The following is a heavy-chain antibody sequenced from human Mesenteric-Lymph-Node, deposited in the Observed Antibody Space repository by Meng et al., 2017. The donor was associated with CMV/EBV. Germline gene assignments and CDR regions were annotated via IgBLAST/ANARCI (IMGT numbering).Heavy chain of an antibody. V-gene: IGHV3-30*04. Sequence: CAAAGITFSTYSMHWVRQAPGKGLEWVASVSYDGTKKHYRDAVKGRITISRDNSKNMLYLQINSLRPEDMAVYYCATGGVEATSAIDYWGQGTLVTVSS. J-gene: IGHJ4*02. CDR2: VSYDGTKK. D-gene: IGHD1-26*01. CDR3: ATGGVEATSAIDY. CDR1: GITFSTYS.